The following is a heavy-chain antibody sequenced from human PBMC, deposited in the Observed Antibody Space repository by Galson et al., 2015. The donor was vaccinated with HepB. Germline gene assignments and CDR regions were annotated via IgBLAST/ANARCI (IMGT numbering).Heavy chain of an antibody. J-gene: IGHJ4*02. CDR3: ARGDYDSSGQSAH. Sequence: SLRLSCAASGFIFSNYNMIWVRQAPGKGLQWVSSISSRSNYIYYADSLKGRFTVSRDNAKSSLYLQMNSLRAEDTGVYYCARGDYDSSGQSAHWGLGTLVTVSS. V-gene: IGHV3-21*01. D-gene: IGHD3-22*01. CDR2: ISSRSNYI. CDR1: GFIFSNYN.